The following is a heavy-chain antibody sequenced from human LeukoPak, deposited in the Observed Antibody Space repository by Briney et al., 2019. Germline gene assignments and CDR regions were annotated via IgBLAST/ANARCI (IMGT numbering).Heavy chain of an antibody. J-gene: IGHJ4*02. CDR1: GGSIGSDY. V-gene: IGHV4-59*01. CDR2: IYYTGST. D-gene: IGHD6-13*01. CDR3: ARNLIPEQLVLNF. Sequence: SETLSLTCTVSGGSIGSDYWNWIRQPPGKGLEWIGYIYYTGSTNYNPSLKSRVTMSVDTSKNQFTLNLKSVTPEDTAVYYCARNLIPEQLVLNFWGQGTLVTVSS.